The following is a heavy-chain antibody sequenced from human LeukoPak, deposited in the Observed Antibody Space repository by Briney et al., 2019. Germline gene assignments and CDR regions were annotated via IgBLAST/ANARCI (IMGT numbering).Heavy chain of an antibody. CDR3: ARGSLYYYDSSGYKLDY. J-gene: IGHJ4*02. Sequence: GGSLRLSCAASGFTVSSNYMSWVRQAPGKGLEWVSVIYSGGSTYYADSVKGRFTISRDNSKNTLYLQMNSLRAEDTAVYYCARGSLYYYDSSGYKLDYWGQGTLVTVSS. CDR2: IYSGGST. V-gene: IGHV3-53*01. CDR1: GFTVSSNY. D-gene: IGHD3-22*01.